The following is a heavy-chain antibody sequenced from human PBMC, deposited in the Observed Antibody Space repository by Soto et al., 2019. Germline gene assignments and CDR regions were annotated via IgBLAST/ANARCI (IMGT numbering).Heavy chain of an antibody. CDR3: ARAGYYRFDY. Sequence: EMQLLESGGGLVQPGGSLRLSCVVSGFSFSTYGVTWVRQAPGKGLEWVCGVSGGSGVTHYTDSVKGRFTTSRDNARNTLYLQMNSLRDEDTAVYYCARAGYYRFDYWGQGTLVTVSS. CDR2: VSGGSGVT. J-gene: IGHJ4*02. D-gene: IGHD1-26*01. V-gene: IGHV3-23*01. CDR1: GFSFSTYG.